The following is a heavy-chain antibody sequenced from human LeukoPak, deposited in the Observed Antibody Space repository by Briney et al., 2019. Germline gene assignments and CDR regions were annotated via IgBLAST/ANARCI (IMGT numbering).Heavy chain of an antibody. J-gene: IGHJ5*02. D-gene: IGHD3-10*01. Sequence: PSETLSLTCAVYGGSFSGYYWSWIRQPPGKGLEWIGEINHSGSTNYNPSLKSRVTISVDTSKNQFSLKLSSVTAGDTAVYYCARGSPYYYGSGNWFDPWGQGTLVTVSS. CDR1: GGSFSGYY. CDR2: INHSGST. CDR3: ARGSPYYYGSGNWFDP. V-gene: IGHV4-34*01.